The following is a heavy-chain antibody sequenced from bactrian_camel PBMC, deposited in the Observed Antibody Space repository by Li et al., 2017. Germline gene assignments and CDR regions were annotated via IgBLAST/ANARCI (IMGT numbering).Heavy chain of an antibody. CDR1: GYVYNSWSGSC. Sequence: HVQLVESGGGSVQPGGQLKLSCASSGYVYNSWSGSCMAWFRQLPGKEREAVASIFSAGGSTYYADSVQGRFTISQNNAKNTLYLQMNSLKPEDTATYYCAAIPGDYCYTLWPRPYNSWGQGTQVTVS. D-gene: IGHD2*01. CDR2: IFSAGGST. J-gene: IGHJ4*01. CDR3: AAIPGDYCYTLWPRPYNS. V-gene: IGHV3S1*01.